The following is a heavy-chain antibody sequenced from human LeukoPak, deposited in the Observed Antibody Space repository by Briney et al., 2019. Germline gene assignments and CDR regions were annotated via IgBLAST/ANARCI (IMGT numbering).Heavy chain of an antibody. CDR1: GFTLSSYW. D-gene: IGHD3-10*01. CDR2: IRSDGGDT. CDR3: ARLLRGSAFDI. V-gene: IGHV3-74*01. J-gene: IGHJ3*02. Sequence: GGSLRLSCAASGFTLSSYWMHWVRQVPGKGLVWVSRIRSDGGDTTYADSVKGRFTISRDNAKNALYLQMNSLTAEDTAVYYCARLLRGSAFDIWGQGTMVTVSS.